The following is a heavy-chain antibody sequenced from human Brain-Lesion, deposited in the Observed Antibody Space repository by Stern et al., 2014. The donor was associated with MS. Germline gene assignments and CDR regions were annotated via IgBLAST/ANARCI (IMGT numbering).Heavy chain of an antibody. CDR3: AGEEDIRYCSGGSCTGNWFDP. V-gene: IGHV4-39*01. Sequence: QVQLQESGPGLVKPSETLSLTCTVAGGSVSSTSYAWAWIRQPPGKGLEWIGTIYYSGNTYYSPSLKRRLTISLYTSKNPFSLQLRSLTAADTAVYYCAGEEDIRYCSGGSCTGNWFDPWGQGTLVTVSS. D-gene: IGHD2-15*01. J-gene: IGHJ5*02. CDR1: GGSVSSTSYA. CDR2: IYYSGNT.